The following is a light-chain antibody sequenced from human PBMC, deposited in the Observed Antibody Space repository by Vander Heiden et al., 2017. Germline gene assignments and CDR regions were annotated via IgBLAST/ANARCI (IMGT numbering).Light chain of an antibody. CDR1: QGISNY. CDR3: QQLDSYPRT. CDR2: GAS. V-gene: IGKV1-9*01. Sequence: SSSSPSASVGDRCTITCRASQGISNYLAWYQQKPGKAPNLLIYGASTLQTGVPSRFSGSGYGTDFTLTISSLQPEDFATYYCQQLDSYPRTFGGGTKVEIK. J-gene: IGKJ4*01.